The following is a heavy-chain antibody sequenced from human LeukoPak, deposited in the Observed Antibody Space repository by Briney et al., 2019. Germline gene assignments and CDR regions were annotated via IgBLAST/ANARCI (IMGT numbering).Heavy chain of an antibody. Sequence: ASVKVSCKASGYTFTSYYMHWVRQAPGQGLEWMGIINPSGGSTSYAQKFQGRVTMTRDTSTSTVYMELSSLRSEDTAVYYCARDVAPSYYYYYMDVWGKGTTVTVSS. CDR3: ARDVAPSYYYYYMDV. J-gene: IGHJ6*03. CDR1: GYTFTSYY. V-gene: IGHV1-46*01. CDR2: INPSGGST.